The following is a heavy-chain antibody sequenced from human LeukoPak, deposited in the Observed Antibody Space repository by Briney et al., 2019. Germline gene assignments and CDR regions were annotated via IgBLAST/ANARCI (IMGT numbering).Heavy chain of an antibody. J-gene: IGHJ4*02. CDR3: AKAGPRKDYEVDY. V-gene: IGHV3-23*01. D-gene: IGHD4-17*01. CDR2: ISGSGGST. Sequence: GGSLRLSCAASGFTFSDFYMSWIRQAPGKGLEWVSVISGSGGSTYYADSVKGRFTISRDNSKNTLYLQMNSLRAEDTAVYYCAKAGPRKDYEVDYWGQGTLVTVSS. CDR1: GFTFSDFY.